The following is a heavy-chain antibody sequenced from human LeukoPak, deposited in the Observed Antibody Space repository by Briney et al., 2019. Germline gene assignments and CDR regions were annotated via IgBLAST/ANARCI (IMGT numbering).Heavy chain of an antibody. D-gene: IGHD3-3*01. CDR2: ISSSSSTI. J-gene: IGHJ4*02. CDR3: ARDSLYYDFWSGYDY. CDR1: GFTFSSYA. V-gene: IGHV3-48*01. Sequence: PGGSLRLSCAASGFTFSSYAMSWVRQAPGKGLEWVSYISSSSSTIYYADSVKGRFTISRDNAKNSLYLQMNSLRAEDTAVYYCARDSLYYDFWSGYDYWGQGTLVTVSS.